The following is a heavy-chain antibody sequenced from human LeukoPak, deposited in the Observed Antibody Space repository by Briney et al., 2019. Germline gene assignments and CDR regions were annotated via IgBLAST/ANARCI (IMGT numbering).Heavy chain of an antibody. J-gene: IGHJ4*02. CDR3: ARTDGDYDYFDY. Sequence: PSETLSLTCAVSGGSISSGGYSWSWIRQPPGKGLEWIGYIYHSGSTYYNPSLKSRVTISVDRSKNQFSLKLSFVTAADTAVYYCARTDGDYDYFDYWGQGTLVTVSS. CDR1: GGSISSGGYS. V-gene: IGHV4-30-2*01. D-gene: IGHD4-17*01. CDR2: IYHSGST.